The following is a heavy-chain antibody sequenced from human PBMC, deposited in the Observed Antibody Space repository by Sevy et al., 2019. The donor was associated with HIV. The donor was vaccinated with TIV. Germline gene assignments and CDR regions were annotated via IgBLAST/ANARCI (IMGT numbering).Heavy chain of an antibody. Sequence: GGSLRLSCAASGFTFSAYSMNWVRQAPGKGLEWVSYISSSSGTIYYADSVKGQFTISRANAKSSLYLQINGLRAEDTAVYYCARAGGDCYSKNECWFVSWGQGTLVTASS. CDR2: ISSSSGTI. CDR3: ARAGGDCYSKNECWFVS. V-gene: IGHV3-48*01. J-gene: IGHJ5*01. CDR1: GFTFSAYS. D-gene: IGHD2-21*01.